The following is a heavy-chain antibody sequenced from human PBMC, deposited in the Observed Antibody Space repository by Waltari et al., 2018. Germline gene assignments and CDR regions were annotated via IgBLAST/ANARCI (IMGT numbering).Heavy chain of an antibody. CDR1: GGSFSGYF. V-gene: IGHV4-34*01. Sequence: QLQLQQWGAGLWNPSETLSLTCAAYGGSFSGYFWSCTCQPPGKGVEWTGEINHSGSSHNNQSLKSRITISVDTSKNQYSLKLSSVTAADTAVYCCASKAAAGIISDYWGQGTLVTVSS. CDR3: ASKAAAGIISDY. J-gene: IGHJ4*02. CDR2: INHSGSS. D-gene: IGHD6-13*01.